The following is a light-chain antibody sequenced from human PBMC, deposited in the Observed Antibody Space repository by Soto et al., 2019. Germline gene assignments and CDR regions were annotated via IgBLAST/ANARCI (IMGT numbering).Light chain of an antibody. Sequence: QYALTQPASVSGSPGQSITISCTGTSNNVGGYNYVSWYQQHTGKAPKLMIYDVSNRPSGVSNRFSGSKSGNTASLTISGLQAEDEADYYCSSYTSSSTLVVFGGGTKLTVL. V-gene: IGLV2-14*01. J-gene: IGLJ2*01. CDR1: SNNVGGYNY. CDR3: SSYTSSSTLVV. CDR2: DVS.